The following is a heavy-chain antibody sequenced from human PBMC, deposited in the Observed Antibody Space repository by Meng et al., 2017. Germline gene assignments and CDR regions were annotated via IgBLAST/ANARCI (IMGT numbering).Heavy chain of an antibody. D-gene: IGHD3-22*01. CDR1: GYSFTSYW. CDR3: ATTVLTYYYDSSGYSRDAFDI. Sequence: KVSCKGSGYSFTSYWIGWVRQMPGQGLEWMGIIYPGDSDTRYSPSFQGQVTISADKSISTAYLQWSSLKASDTAMYYCATTVLTYYYDSSGYSRDAFDIWGQGTMVTVSS. CDR2: IYPGDSDT. J-gene: IGHJ3*02. V-gene: IGHV5-51*01.